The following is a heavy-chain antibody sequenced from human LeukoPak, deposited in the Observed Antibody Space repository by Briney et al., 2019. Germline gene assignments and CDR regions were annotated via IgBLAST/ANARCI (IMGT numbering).Heavy chain of an antibody. CDR3: ARRQGNLLTGYRTFDY. V-gene: IGHV4-34*01. Sequence: SETLSLTCAVYGGSFSGYYWSWIRQPPGKGLEWIGEINHSGSTNYNPSLKSRVTISVDTSKNQFSLKLSSVTAADTAVYYCARRQGNLLTGYRTFDYWGLGTLVTVSS. CDR1: GGSFSGYY. J-gene: IGHJ4*02. CDR2: INHSGST. D-gene: IGHD3-9*01.